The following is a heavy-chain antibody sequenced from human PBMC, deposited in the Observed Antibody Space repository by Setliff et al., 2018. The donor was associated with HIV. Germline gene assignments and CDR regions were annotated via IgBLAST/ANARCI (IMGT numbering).Heavy chain of an antibody. V-gene: IGHV1-8*02. CDR2: MNPNSGNT. CDR1: GYTFTSYD. Sequence: ASVMVSCKASGYTFTSYDINWVRQATGQGLEWMGRMNPNSGNTEYAQQFQGRVTMTRNTSISTAYMELSSLRSEDTAIYYCARGHSGNDYWGQGTLVTVSS. CDR3: ARGHSGNDY. J-gene: IGHJ4*02. D-gene: IGHD1-1*01.